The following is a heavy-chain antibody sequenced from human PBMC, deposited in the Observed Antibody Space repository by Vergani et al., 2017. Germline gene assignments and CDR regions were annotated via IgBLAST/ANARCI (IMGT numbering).Heavy chain of an antibody. D-gene: IGHD3-3*01. CDR1: GFTFSSYA. Sequence: VQLVESGGGVVQPGRSLRLSCAASGFTFSSYAMHWVRQAPGKGLEWVSAISGSGGSTYYADSVKGRFTISRDNSKNTLYLQMNSLRAEDTAVYYCAKGAPSAYYDFWSGPSQAYYGMDVWGQGTTVTVSS. V-gene: IGHV3-23*04. CDR3: AKGAPSAYYDFWSGPSQAYYGMDV. J-gene: IGHJ6*02. CDR2: ISGSGGST.